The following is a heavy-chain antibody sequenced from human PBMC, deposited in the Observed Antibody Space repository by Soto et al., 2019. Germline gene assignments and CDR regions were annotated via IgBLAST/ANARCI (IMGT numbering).Heavy chain of an antibody. Sequence: SETLSLTCAVSGGSISRGGYSWSWIRQPPGKGLEWIGYIYHSGSTYYNPSLKSRVTISVDRSKNQFSLKLSSVTAADTAVYYCARADYDFWSGQVFPDYWGQGTLVTV. V-gene: IGHV4-30-2*01. J-gene: IGHJ4*02. D-gene: IGHD3-3*01. CDR1: GGSISRGGYS. CDR3: ARADYDFWSGQVFPDY. CDR2: IYHSGST.